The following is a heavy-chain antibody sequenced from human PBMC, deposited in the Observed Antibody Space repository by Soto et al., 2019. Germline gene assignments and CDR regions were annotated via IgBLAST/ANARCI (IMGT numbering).Heavy chain of an antibody. CDR2: ISGSGGST. V-gene: IGHV3-23*01. CDR3: AKVLQIVVVVAATNFDY. CDR1: GFTFSSYA. D-gene: IGHD2-15*01. Sequence: GGSLRLSCAASGFTFSSYAMSWVRQAPGKGLEWVSAISGSGGSTYYADSVKGRFTISRDNSKNTLYLQMNSLRAEDTAVYYCAKVLQIVVVVAATNFDYWGQGTLVIVCS. J-gene: IGHJ4*02.